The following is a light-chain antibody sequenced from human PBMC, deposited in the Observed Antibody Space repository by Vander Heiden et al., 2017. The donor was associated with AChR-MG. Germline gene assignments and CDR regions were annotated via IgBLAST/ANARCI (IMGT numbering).Light chain of an antibody. V-gene: IGKV3-20*01. Sequence: DIVLTQFSGTLSLSPGERANLSCRASQKVSSSYLAWYQQKPGQAPRLLIYGASTRATGVPDRFSGSGSGTDFTLTISRLEPEGFAVYYCQQYDNPPYTFGQGTKLEIK. CDR1: QKVSSSY. CDR2: GAS. CDR3: QQYDNPPYT. J-gene: IGKJ2*01.